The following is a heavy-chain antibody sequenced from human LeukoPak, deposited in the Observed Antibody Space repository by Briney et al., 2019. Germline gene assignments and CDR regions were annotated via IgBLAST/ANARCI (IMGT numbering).Heavy chain of an antibody. Sequence: GASVKVSCKASGYTFTYYGITWVRQAPGQGLEWMGWISTHNGNTSYAQKLQGRVTMTTDTSTSTAYMELRSLRPDDTAVYYCARGAGYYYDSSGFYYRWFGPWGQGTLVTVSS. CDR2: ISTHNGNT. J-gene: IGHJ5*02. V-gene: IGHV1-18*01. D-gene: IGHD3-22*01. CDR1: GYTFTYYG. CDR3: ARGAGYYYDSSGFYYRWFGP.